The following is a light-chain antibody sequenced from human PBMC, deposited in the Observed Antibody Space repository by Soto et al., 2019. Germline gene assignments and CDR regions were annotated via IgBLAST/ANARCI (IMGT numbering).Light chain of an antibody. CDR3: AAWDDSLNGPV. J-gene: IGLJ2*01. V-gene: IGLV1-44*01. Sequence: QSVLTQPPSASGTPGQRVTISCSGSSSNIGSNTVNWYHQLPGTAPKLLIYSNNQRPSGFPDRFSGSKSGTSASLAISGLQSEDEADYYCAAWDDSLNGPVFGGGTQLTVL. CDR2: SNN. CDR1: SSNIGSNT.